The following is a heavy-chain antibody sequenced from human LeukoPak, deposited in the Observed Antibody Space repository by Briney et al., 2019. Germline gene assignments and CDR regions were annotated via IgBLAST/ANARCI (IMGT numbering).Heavy chain of an antibody. J-gene: IGHJ3*02. Sequence: SETLSLTCTVSGGSISSSSYYWGWIRQPPGKGLEWIGYTYYSGSTNYNPSLKSRVTISVDTSKNQFSLKLSSVTAADTAVYYCARPLIVGSKGAFDIWGQGTMVTVSS. CDR3: ARPLIVGSKGAFDI. CDR1: GGSISSSSYY. D-gene: IGHD3-22*01. V-gene: IGHV4-61*05. CDR2: TYYSGST.